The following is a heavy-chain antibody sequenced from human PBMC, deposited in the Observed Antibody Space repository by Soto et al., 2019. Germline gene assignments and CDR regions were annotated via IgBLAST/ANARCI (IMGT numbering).Heavy chain of an antibody. Sequence: GASVKVSCKASGYTFTSYGISWVRQAPGQGLEWMGWISAYNGNTNYAQKLQGRVTMTTDTSTSTAYMELRSLRSDDTAVYYCAREAGDYDILTGYFDYWGQGTLVTVSS. D-gene: IGHD3-9*01. CDR3: AREAGDYDILTGYFDY. V-gene: IGHV1-18*01. CDR1: GYTFTSYG. J-gene: IGHJ4*02. CDR2: ISAYNGNT.